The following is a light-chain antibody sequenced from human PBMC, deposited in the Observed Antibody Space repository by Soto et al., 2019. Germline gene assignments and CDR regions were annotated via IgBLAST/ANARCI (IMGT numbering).Light chain of an antibody. Sequence: EIVLTQSPGTLSLSPGERATLSCRASQSVSSSYLAWYQQKPGQAPRLLIYGASSRATGIPERFSGSGSGTDFTLTTSRLEPEDFAVYYCQQYGSSPWTFGQGTKVDIK. CDR2: GAS. V-gene: IGKV3-20*01. CDR1: QSVSSSY. CDR3: QQYGSSPWT. J-gene: IGKJ1*01.